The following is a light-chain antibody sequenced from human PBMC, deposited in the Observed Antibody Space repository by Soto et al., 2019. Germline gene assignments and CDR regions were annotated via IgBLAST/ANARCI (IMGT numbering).Light chain of an antibody. CDR3: QQYYSYLT. CDR1: QGISSY. V-gene: IGKV1-8*01. CDR2: AAS. Sequence: AIRMTQSPSSFSASTGDRVTITCRASQGISSYLAWYQQKPGKAPKLLIYAASTLQSGVPSRFSGSGSGTDFTLTISCLQSEDFATYYCQQYYSYLTFGPGTKLDIK. J-gene: IGKJ3*01.